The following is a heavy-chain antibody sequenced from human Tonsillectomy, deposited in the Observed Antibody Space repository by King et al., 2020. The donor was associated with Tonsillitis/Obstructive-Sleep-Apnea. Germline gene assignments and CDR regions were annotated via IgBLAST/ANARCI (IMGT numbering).Heavy chain of an antibody. Sequence: VQLVESGGGVVQPGRSLRLSCAASGFTFSSYAMHWVRQAPGKGLEWVAVISYDGSNKYYADSVKGRFAISRDNSKNTLSLQMNRLRAEDTAVYYCASSQEWFYAFDFWGQGTMVTVSS. CDR3: ASSQEWFYAFDF. D-gene: IGHD3-3*01. CDR1: GFTFSSYA. V-gene: IGHV3-30*09. J-gene: IGHJ3*01. CDR2: ISYDGSNK.